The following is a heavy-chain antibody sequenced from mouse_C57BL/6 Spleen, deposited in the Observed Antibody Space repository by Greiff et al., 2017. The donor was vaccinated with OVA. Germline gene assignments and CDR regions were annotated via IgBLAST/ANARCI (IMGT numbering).Heavy chain of an antibody. CDR2: ISSGGSYT. CDR1: GFTFSSYG. D-gene: IGHD1-1*01. CDR3: ARHSPYGSSPPYAMDY. Sequence: EVKVVESGGDLVKPGGSLKLSCAASGFTFSSYGMSWVRQTPDKRLEWVATISSGGSYTYYPDSVKGRFTISRDNAKNTLYLQMSSLKSEDTAMYYCARHSPYGSSPPYAMDYWGQGTSVTVSS. J-gene: IGHJ4*01. V-gene: IGHV5-6*01.